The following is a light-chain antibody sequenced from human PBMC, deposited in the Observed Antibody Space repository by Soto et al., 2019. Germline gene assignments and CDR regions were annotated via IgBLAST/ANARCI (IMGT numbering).Light chain of an antibody. CDR2: EGT. V-gene: IGLV2-23*01. Sequence: QSVLTQPASVSGSLGQSITISCTGSSSDVGTYYFVSWYQQHPGKVPKLMIYEGTKRPSGVSDRFSGSKSGNTASMTISGLQAEDEANYYCCSYAGNNIFVFGTGTKGTVL. CDR3: CSYAGNNIFV. CDR1: SSDVGTYYF. J-gene: IGLJ1*01.